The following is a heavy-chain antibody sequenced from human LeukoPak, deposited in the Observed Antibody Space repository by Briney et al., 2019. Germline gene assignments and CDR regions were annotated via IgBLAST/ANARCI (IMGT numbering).Heavy chain of an antibody. V-gene: IGHV1-69*06. D-gene: IGHD3-16*01. CDR1: GGTFSSYA. CDR2: IIPIFGTA. J-gene: IGHJ4*02. CDR3: ARGMGAYYFDY. Sequence: ASVKLSCKASGGTFSSYAISWVRQAPGQGLEWMGGIIPIFGTANYAQKFQGRVTITADKSTSTAYMELSSLRSEDTAVYYCARGMGAYYFDYWGQGTLVTVSS.